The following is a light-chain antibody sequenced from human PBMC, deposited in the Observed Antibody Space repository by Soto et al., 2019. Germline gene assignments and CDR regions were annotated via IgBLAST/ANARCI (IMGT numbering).Light chain of an antibody. CDR3: QQYDSTVWT. Sequence: EIVLTHSPAALSLSPCERATLSFRASQNVANYLAWYQQKRGQAPRLLIYAASSRATGVPDRFSGSGSGTDFTLTIRRLEPEDFAVYYCQQYDSTVWTFGQGTKVDI. J-gene: IGKJ1*01. CDR2: AAS. V-gene: IGKV3-20*01. CDR1: QNVANY.